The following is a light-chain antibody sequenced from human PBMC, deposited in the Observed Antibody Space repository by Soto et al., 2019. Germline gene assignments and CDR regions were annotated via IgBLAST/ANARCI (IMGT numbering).Light chain of an antibody. V-gene: IGLV1-44*01. CDR2: SNN. Sequence: QSVLTQPPSASGTPGQRVIISCSGSSSNIGRDTVNWYQQFPGTAPKLLIYSNNQRPSGVPDRFSGSKSGTSASLAISGLQSEDEADYYCAVWDDSLNGLWVFGGGTKVTVL. J-gene: IGLJ3*02. CDR3: AVWDDSLNGLWV. CDR1: SSNIGRDT.